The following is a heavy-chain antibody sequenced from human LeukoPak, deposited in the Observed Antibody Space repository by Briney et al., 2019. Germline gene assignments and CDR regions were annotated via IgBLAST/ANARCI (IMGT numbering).Heavy chain of an antibody. V-gene: IGHV3-13*01. CDR1: GFTFSRYD. D-gene: IGHD6-6*01. CDR2: IGTAGEI. CDR3: ARCIAARPDY. J-gene: IGHJ4*02. Sequence: PGGSLRLSCAASGFTFSRYDMHWVRQPTGKGLEWVSGIGTAGEIYYPGSVKGRFTISRENAKNSLYLQMNSLRAGDTAVYYCARCIAARPDYWGQGTLVTVSS.